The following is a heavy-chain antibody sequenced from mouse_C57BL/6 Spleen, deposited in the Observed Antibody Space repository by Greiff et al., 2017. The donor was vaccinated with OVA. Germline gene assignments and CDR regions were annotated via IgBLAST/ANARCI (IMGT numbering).Heavy chain of an antibody. V-gene: IGHV1-50*01. CDR3: VYYYGSSPSY. CDR1: GYTFTSYW. D-gene: IGHD1-1*01. CDR2: IDPSDSYT. Sequence: VQLQQPGAELVKPGASVKLSCKASGYTFTSYWMQWVKQRPGQGLEWIGEIDPSDSYTNYNQKFKGKATLTVDTSSSTAYMQLSSLTSEDSAVYYCVYYYGSSPSYWGQGTTLTVSS. J-gene: IGHJ2*01.